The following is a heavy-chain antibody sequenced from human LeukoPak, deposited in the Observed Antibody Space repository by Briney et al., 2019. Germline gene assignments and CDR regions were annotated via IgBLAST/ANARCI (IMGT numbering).Heavy chain of an antibody. CDR1: GGSFSGYY. CDR3: ARRGLRFLESVKYSWFDP. V-gene: IGHV4-34*01. D-gene: IGHD3-3*01. J-gene: IGHJ5*02. Sequence: PSETLSLTCAVYGGSFSGYYWTWIRQPPGKGLEWIGEINHSGSTNYNPSLKRRVTISVDTSTSQFSLKLSSVTAADTAIYFCARRGLRFLESVKYSWFDPWGQGTLVTVSS. CDR2: INHSGST.